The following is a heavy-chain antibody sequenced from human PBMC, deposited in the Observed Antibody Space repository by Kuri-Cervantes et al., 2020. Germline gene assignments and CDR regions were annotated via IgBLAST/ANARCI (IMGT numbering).Heavy chain of an antibody. Sequence: LRLSCAVSGSSIINGAYSWSWIRQPPGKGLEWIGYISHGRSTSYNPSLSSRVTISVDMSKNQLSLKLTSVTAADTATYYCARSLAAGRNWFDPWGQGTLVTVSS. CDR2: ISHGRST. CDR1: GSSIINGAYS. J-gene: IGHJ5*02. V-gene: IGHV4-30-2*01. D-gene: IGHD6-6*01. CDR3: ARSLAAGRNWFDP.